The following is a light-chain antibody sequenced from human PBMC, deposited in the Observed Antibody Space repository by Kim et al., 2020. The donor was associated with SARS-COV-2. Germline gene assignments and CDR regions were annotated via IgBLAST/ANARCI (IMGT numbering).Light chain of an antibody. V-gene: IGKV1-9*01. J-gene: IGKJ3*01. Sequence: DIQLTQSPASLSASVGDRVTITCRASQGIRNYLCWYQQKPGRAAELLIYGASTLQSGVPSRFSGSGSGTEFTLTISSLQPEDFATYPCQQHDNYPVTFGPGTKVDIK. CDR3: QQHDNYPVT. CDR2: GAS. CDR1: QGIRNY.